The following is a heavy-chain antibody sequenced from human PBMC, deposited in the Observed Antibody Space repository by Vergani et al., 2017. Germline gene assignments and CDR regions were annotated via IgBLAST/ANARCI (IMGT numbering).Heavy chain of an antibody. Sequence: EVKMEEEGGGLVLPGRSLRLSCVASGFTSAGYAMHWVRQAPGKGLEWVSGISWNSNSIGYADSVKGRFTISRDNAKNSLYLQMNSLRAEDTALYYCAKDLGTSSGGGWFDPWGQGTLVTVSS. V-gene: IGHV3-9*02. CDR1: GFTSAGYA. CDR2: ISWNSNSI. CDR3: AKDLGTSSGGGWFDP. D-gene: IGHD6-6*01. J-gene: IGHJ5*02.